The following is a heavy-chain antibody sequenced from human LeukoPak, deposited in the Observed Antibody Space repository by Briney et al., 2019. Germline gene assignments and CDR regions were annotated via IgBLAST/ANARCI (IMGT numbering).Heavy chain of an antibody. J-gene: IGHJ4*02. CDR2: ISTSGGT. D-gene: IGHD3-22*01. Sequence: SETLSLTCIVSGGSMDTDTYYWSWIRQSAGKGLESIGHISTSGGTNYNPSLKSRVTMSVDTSKNQFSLKLSSVTAADTAVYYCARVRYSDSSVLTRKRSYYFDYWGQGTLVTVSS. CDR1: GGSMDTDTYY. V-gene: IGHV4-61*09. CDR3: ARVRYSDSSVLTRKRSYYFDY.